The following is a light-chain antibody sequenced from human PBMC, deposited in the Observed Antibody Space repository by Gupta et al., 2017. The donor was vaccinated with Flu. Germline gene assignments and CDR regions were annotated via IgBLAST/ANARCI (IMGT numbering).Light chain of an antibody. J-gene: IGKJ2*01. CDR3: QQTYTFPPT. V-gene: IGKV1-39*01. CDR1: QSISSY. Sequence: DIQLTQSPSSLSASVGDRVTITCRASQSISSYLNWYQQKLGKAPNLLIYGASNLQSGVPPRFSGSGSGTDFTLTISSLQPEDFATYYCQQTYTFPPTFGQGTKLEIK. CDR2: GAS.